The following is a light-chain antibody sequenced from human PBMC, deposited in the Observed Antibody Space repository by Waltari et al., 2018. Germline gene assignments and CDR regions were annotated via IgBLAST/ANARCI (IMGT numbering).Light chain of an antibody. CDR3: QVWESRSDVV. V-gene: IGLV3-21*02. Sequence: SYVLTQPPSVSVAPGQTARVTCGGNIIGSKSVQWYQQKSGQAPVLVVSDDSDRPSGIPGRFAGSNSGHTATLTISGVEAGDEADYYCQVWESRSDVVFVGGTKLTVL. CDR1: IIGSKS. J-gene: IGLJ2*01. CDR2: DDS.